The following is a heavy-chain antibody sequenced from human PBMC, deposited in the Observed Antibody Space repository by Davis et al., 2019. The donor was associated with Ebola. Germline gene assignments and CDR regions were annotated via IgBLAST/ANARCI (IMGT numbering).Heavy chain of an antibody. V-gene: IGHV4-59*12. J-gene: IGHJ4*02. D-gene: IGHD3-3*01. CDR1: GGSISSYY. CDR2: IYYSGTT. CDR3: ARAGVVITYFDY. Sequence: SETLSLTCTVSGGSISSYYWSWIRQPPGKGLEWIAYIYYSGTTSYNPSLKSRVTISVDTSKNQFSLKLSSVTAADTAVYYCARAGVVITYFDYWGQGTLVTVSS.